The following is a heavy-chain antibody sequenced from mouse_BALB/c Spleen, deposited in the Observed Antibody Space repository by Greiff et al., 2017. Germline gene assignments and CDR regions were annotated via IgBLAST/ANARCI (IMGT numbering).Heavy chain of an antibody. CDR1: GFTFSDYY. CDR2: ISDGGSYT. V-gene: IGHV5-4*02. D-gene: IGHD2-1*01. J-gene: IGHJ3*01. Sequence: DVMLVESGGGLVKPGGSLKLSCAASGFTFSDYYMYWVRQTPEKRLEWVATISDGGSYTYYPDSVKGRFTFSRDNAKNNLYLQMSSLKSEDSAMYYCARDPYGNYAWFAYWGQGTLVTVSA. CDR3: ARDPYGNYAWFAY.